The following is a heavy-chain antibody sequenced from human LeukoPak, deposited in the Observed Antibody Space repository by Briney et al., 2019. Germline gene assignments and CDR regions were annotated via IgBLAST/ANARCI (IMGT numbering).Heavy chain of an antibody. J-gene: IGHJ4*02. D-gene: IGHD3-3*01. CDR3: ARTPYDFWSASYSYYFDY. CDR1: GFTLSNYW. Sequence: PGGSLRLSCAASGFTLSNYWMQWVRQAPGKGLVWVSRINSDGSSTSYADSVKGRFTISRDNAKNTLYLQMNSLRAEDTAVFYCARTPYDFWSASYSYYFDYWGQGTLVTVSS. V-gene: IGHV3-74*01. CDR2: INSDGSST.